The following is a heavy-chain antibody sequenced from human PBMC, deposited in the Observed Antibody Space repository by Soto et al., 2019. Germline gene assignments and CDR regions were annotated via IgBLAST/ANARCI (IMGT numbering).Heavy chain of an antibody. J-gene: IGHJ4*02. V-gene: IGHV3-23*01. CDR3: AKDITIFVVVTTSVGD. D-gene: IGHD3-3*01. CDR1: GFNFPAYA. Sequence: GGSLRLSCAASGFNFPAYAMSWVRQAPGKGLKWVSAISGSGGSTYYADSVKGRFTISRDNPKNTLYLQMNSLRAEDTAVYYCAKDITIFVVVTTSVGDWRRGTLVTVSS. CDR2: ISGSGGST.